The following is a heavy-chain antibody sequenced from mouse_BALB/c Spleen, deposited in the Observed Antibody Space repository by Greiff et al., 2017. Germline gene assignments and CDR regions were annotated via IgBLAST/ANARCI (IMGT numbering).Heavy chain of an antibody. Sequence: EVKLVESGGGLVKPGGSRKLSCAASGFTFSSFGMHWVRQAPEKGLEWVAYISSGGSYTYYPDSVQGRFTISRDNAKNTLYLQMSSLRSEDTAMYSCARPGIYDDDYGAMDYWGQGTSVTVSA. CDR3: ARPGIYDDDYGAMDY. D-gene: IGHD2-13*01. V-gene: IGHV5-9-3*01. J-gene: IGHJ4*01. CDR1: GFTFSSFG. CDR2: ISSGGSYT.